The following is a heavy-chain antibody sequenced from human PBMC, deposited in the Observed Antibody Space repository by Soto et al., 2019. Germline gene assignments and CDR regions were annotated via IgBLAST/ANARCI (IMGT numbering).Heavy chain of an antibody. V-gene: IGHV3-48*01. CDR2: ISSSSSTI. CDR3: ARDRDSDTFFPYFYGMDV. CDR1: GFTFSSYS. J-gene: IGHJ6*02. D-gene: IGHD3-16*01. Sequence: GGSLRLSCAASGFTFSSYSMNWVRQAPGKGLEWVSYISSSSSTIYYADSVKGRFTISRDNAKSSLYLQMNSLRAEDAAVYYCARDRDSDTFFPYFYGMDVWGQGTTVTVSS.